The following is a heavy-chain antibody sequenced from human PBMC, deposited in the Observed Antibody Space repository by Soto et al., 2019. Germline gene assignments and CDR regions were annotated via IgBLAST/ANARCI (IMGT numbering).Heavy chain of an antibody. CDR3: ARDGVSSTDYTWNYGTYFDY. Sequence: ALRLSCASSLFTFSSYTMHLVLHSPVELLELVAVISYDGNNKFYADSVKGRFTISRDSSSQTLYLQMNSLRPDDTAMYYCARDGVSSTDYTWNYGTYFDYWGPGALVTVSS. V-gene: IGHV3-30*03. CDR2: ISYDGNNK. J-gene: IGHJ4*02. D-gene: IGHD1-1*01. CDR1: LFTFSSYT.